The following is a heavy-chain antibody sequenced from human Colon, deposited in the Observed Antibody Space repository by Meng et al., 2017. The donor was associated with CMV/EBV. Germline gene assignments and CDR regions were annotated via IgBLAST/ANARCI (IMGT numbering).Heavy chain of an antibody. D-gene: IGHD2-8*01. V-gene: IGHV3-74*01. Sequence: GESLKISCEASGFTFGVYWMHWVRQVPGQGLVWVSDINTDGSYTSYSDSVKGRFTISRDSAKDTLYLQMNSLRAEDTAMYYCVKGPHAQFCSKNVCSKAPFDSWGQGTLVTVSS. CDR1: GFTFGVYW. CDR2: INTDGSYT. J-gene: IGHJ4*02. CDR3: VKGPHAQFCSKNVCSKAPFDS.